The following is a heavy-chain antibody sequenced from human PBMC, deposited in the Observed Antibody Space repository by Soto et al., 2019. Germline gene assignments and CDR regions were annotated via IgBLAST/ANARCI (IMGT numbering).Heavy chain of an antibody. V-gene: IGHV3-30*18. D-gene: IGHD3-22*01. CDR1: GFTFSSYG. J-gene: IGHJ4*02. Sequence: QVQLVESGGSVVQPGRSLRLSCAASGFTFSSYGMHWVSQAPGKRLEWVAVISYDGSNKYYADSVKGRFTISRDNSKNTLYLQMNSLRAEDTAVYYCAKSLDSSGYYHFDYWGQGTLVTVSS. CDR2: ISYDGSNK. CDR3: AKSLDSSGYYHFDY.